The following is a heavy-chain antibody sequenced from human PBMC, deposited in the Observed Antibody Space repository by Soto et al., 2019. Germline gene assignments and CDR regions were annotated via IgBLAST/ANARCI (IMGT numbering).Heavy chain of an antibody. CDR2: IIPIFETA. Sequence: QVQLEQSGAEVKKPGSSVKVSCKASGGTFNTFAISWVRQAPGQGLGWIGGIIPIFETANYAQRLQDRLTITADESTRTAYMELSRLTSDDTAIYFCATSTSSSWQNDYWGLGTLVVVSS. D-gene: IGHD6-13*01. J-gene: IGHJ4*02. CDR1: GGTFNTFA. V-gene: IGHV1-69*01. CDR3: ATSTSSSWQNDY.